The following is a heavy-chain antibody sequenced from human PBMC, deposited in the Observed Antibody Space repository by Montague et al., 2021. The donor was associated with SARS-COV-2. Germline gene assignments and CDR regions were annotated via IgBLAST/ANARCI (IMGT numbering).Heavy chain of an antibody. V-gene: IGHV4-59*01. CDR1: GGSISSYY. CDR2: VHYTGST. J-gene: IGHJ4*02. D-gene: IGHD1-1*01. CDR3: ARAQNTCFIANCVNYFEV. Sequence: SETLSLTCEVSGGSISSYYWSWIRQSPGKGLEWICYVHYTGSTKYNPSLKTRVTLSLDTPKKHCSLKLKSVTAADTAVYYCARAQNTCFIANCVNYFEVWGLGALVTVSS.